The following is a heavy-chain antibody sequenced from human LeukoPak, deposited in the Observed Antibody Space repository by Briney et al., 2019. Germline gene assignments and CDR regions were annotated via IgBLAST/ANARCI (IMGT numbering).Heavy chain of an antibody. D-gene: IGHD2-2*01. J-gene: IGHJ4*02. CDR1: GGSISSYF. Sequence: SETLSLTCTVSGGSISSYFWSWVRQPAGKGLEWIGRIYTSGNTNYKPSLKSRVTMSLDTSKNQFSLKLSSVTAADTAVYYCASAFSPRYCSSTSCVYYFDYWGQGTLVTVSS. CDR2: IYTSGNT. V-gene: IGHV4-4*07. CDR3: ASAFSPRYCSSTSCVYYFDY.